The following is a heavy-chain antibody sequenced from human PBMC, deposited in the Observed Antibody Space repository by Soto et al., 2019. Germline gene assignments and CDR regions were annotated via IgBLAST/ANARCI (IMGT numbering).Heavy chain of an antibody. J-gene: IGHJ4*02. V-gene: IGHV1-69*01. CDR2: IIPTFRTA. Sequence: QMQLVQSGAEVKIPGSSVQVSCEASGGTFSSYDINWVRQAPGQGLEWMGGIIPTFRTANYAQKFQGRVTITADESTSTAYLDLSSLRYEDTAMYYSVVGITRLGYWGQGPLVTVSS. CDR1: GGTFSSYD. D-gene: IGHD1-26*01. CDR3: VVGITRLGY.